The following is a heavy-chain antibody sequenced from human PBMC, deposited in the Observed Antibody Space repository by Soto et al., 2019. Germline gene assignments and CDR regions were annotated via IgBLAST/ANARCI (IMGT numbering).Heavy chain of an antibody. CDR1: GFTFSNAW. J-gene: IGHJ4*02. CDR2: IKSKTDGGTT. D-gene: IGHD3-16*02. CDR3: TLRPSRLGELSLEYYFDY. V-gene: IGHV3-15*07. Sequence: EVQLVESGGGLVKPGGSLRLSCAASGFTFSNAWMNWVRQAPGKGLEWVGRIKSKTDGGTTDYAAPVKGRFTISRDDSKNTLYLQMNSLKSEDTAVYYRTLRPSRLGELSLEYYFDYWCQGTLVTVSS.